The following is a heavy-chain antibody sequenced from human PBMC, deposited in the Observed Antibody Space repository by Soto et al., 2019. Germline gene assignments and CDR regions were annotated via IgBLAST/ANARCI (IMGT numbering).Heavy chain of an antibody. CDR2: INHSGST. CDR3: ARGEAYYDFWSGTGSGGWFDP. Sequence: SETLSLTCAVYGGSFSGYYWSWIRQPPGKGLEWIGEINHSGSTNYNPSLKSRVTISVDTSKNQFSLKLSSVTAADTAVYYCARGEAYYDFWSGTGSGGWFDPWGQGTLVTVSS. CDR1: GGSFSGYY. J-gene: IGHJ5*02. D-gene: IGHD3-3*01. V-gene: IGHV4-34*01.